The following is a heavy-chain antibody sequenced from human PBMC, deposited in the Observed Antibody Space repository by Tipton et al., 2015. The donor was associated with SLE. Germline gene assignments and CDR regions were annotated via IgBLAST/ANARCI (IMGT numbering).Heavy chain of an antibody. J-gene: IGHJ6*02. Sequence: QSGAEVKKPGSSVKVSCKASGGIFSNDGFSWVRQAPGQGLEWMGGIIPIFGTATYSEMFQGRVMITADKSTSTVYMEVNSLRFEDTAVYYCARRRRDGYNFDYYYGLDVWGQGTTVTVSS. V-gene: IGHV1-69*06. CDR3: ARRRRDGYNFDYYYGLDV. CDR1: GGIFSNDG. D-gene: IGHD5-24*01. CDR2: IIPIFGTA.